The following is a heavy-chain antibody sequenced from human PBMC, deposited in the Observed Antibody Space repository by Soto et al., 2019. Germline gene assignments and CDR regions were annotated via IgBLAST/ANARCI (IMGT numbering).Heavy chain of an antibody. CDR3: VRGNGRFDP. J-gene: IGHJ5*02. V-gene: IGHV3-7*01. Sequence: GGSLRLSCAASGFTFSGFWMSWVRQAPGKGLEWVANIKEDGSVKDYVDSVKGRFTISRDNAKNSVYLQMNSLRVEDTAVYYCVRGNGRFDPWGQGTLVTVSS. CDR1: GFTFSGFW. CDR2: IKEDGSVK. D-gene: IGHD2-8*01.